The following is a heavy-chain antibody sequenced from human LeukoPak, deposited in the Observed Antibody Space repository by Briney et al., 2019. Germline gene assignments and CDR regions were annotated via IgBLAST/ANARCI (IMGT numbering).Heavy chain of an antibody. CDR1: GFTVSSNY. CDR2: IYSGGSS. D-gene: IGHD5-12*01. J-gene: IGHJ3*02. CDR3: AREGYSGSWGAFDI. V-gene: IGHV3-66*01. Sequence: GGSLRLSCAASGFTVSSNYMSWVRQAPGKGLEWVSVIYSGGSSHYADSVKGRFTTSRDNSKNTLYLQMNSLRAEDTAVYYCAREGYSGSWGAFDIWGQGTMVTVSS.